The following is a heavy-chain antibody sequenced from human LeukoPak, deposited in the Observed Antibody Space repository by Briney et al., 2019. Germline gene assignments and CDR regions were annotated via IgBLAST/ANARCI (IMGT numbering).Heavy chain of an antibody. Sequence: GGSLRLSCSASGFTFSSYWMSWVRQAPGKGLEWMANIKQDGSVQNYVDSVKGRFTISRDNAKDSLFLQLNNLRAEDTAVYFCARDGIMTHAFDIWGQGTKVTVSP. V-gene: IGHV3-7*01. CDR1: GFTFSSYW. CDR3: ARDGIMTHAFDI. J-gene: IGHJ3*02. CDR2: IKQDGSVQ. D-gene: IGHD1-1*01.